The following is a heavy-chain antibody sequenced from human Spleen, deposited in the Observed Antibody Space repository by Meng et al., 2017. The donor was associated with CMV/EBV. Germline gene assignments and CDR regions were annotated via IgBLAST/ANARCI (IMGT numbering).Heavy chain of an antibody. J-gene: IGHJ4*02. CDR3: AREGIAGSSAY. CDR2: IYYRGSP. V-gene: IGHV4-31*03. Sequence: LRLSCTVSGGSISSAGYYWSWIRQHPGKGLEWIGYIYYRGSPYYNPSLKSRVTISVDTSKNQFSLKLSSVTAADTAVYYCAREGIAGSSAYWGQGTLVTVSS. CDR1: GGSISSAGYY. D-gene: IGHD6-6*01.